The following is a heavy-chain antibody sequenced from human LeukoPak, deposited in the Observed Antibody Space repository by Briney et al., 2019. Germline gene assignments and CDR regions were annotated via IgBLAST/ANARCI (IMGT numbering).Heavy chain of an antibody. CDR3: ARAPGIATAYYYFDY. V-gene: IGHV4-59*01. D-gene: IGHD6-13*01. J-gene: IGHJ4*02. Sequence: KPSETLSLTCTVSGGSISSYYWSWIRQPPGKGLEWIGYIYYSGSTNYNPSLKSRVTISVDTSKNQFSLNLSSVTAADTAVYYCARAPGIATAYYYFDYWGQGTLVTVSS. CDR1: GGSISSYY. CDR2: IYYSGST.